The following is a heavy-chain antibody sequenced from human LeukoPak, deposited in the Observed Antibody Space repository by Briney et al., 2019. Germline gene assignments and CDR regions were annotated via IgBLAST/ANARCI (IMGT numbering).Heavy chain of an antibody. CDR3: ARLACPGRFDP. CDR1: GGSISSYY. Sequence: SETLSLTCTVSGGSISSYYWSWVRQPAGKGLEWIGPIYASGSTNYNPSPKSRVTMSVATSKTQFSLKLSSVTAAATAVYYCARLACPGRFDPWGQGTLVTVSS. CDR2: IYASGST. V-gene: IGHV4-4*07. J-gene: IGHJ5*02. D-gene: IGHD3-10*02.